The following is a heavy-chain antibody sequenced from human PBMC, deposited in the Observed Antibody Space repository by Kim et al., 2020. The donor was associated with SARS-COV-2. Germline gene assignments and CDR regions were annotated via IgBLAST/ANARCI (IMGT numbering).Heavy chain of an antibody. J-gene: IGHJ4*02. CDR3: ARVLSF. Sequence: GGSLRLSCAAYGFTVVSSDYMGWVRQSPAMGLEWVSLIHSGGTTWYADSVKGRFTISKDNSKNTLPLQMDRLRAEDTAVYYCARVLSFWGQGILVTVSS. D-gene: IGHD3-10*01. V-gene: IGHV3-53*01. CDR1: GFTVVSSDY. CDR2: IHSGGTT.